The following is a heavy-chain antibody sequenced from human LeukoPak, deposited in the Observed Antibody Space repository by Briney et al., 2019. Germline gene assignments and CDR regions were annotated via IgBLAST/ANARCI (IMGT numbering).Heavy chain of an antibody. J-gene: IGHJ4*02. V-gene: IGHV1-2*06. Sequence: ASVKVSCKASEYTFTGYYMHWVRQAPGQGLEWMGRINPNSGGTNYAQKFQGRVTMTRDTSISTAYMELSRLRSDDTAVYYCARDYSSGWYVGVYWGQGTLVTVSS. CDR2: INPNSGGT. D-gene: IGHD6-19*01. CDR1: EYTFTGYY. CDR3: ARDYSSGWYVGVY.